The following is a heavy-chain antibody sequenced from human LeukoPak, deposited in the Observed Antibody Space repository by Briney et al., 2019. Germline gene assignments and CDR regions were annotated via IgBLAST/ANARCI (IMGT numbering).Heavy chain of an antibody. CDR2: TYYRSKWYN. Sequence: SRTLSLTCAISGDSVSSNSAAWNWIRQSPSRGLEWLGRTYYRSKWYNDYAVSVESRITINPDTSKNQFSLQLNSVTPEDTAVYYCARGSGWSYYFDYWGQGTLVTVSS. D-gene: IGHD6-19*01. V-gene: IGHV6-1*01. J-gene: IGHJ4*02. CDR3: ARGSGWSYYFDY. CDR1: GDSVSSNSAA.